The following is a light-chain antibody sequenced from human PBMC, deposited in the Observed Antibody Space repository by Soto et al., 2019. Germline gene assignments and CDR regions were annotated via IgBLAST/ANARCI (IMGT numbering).Light chain of an antibody. CDR2: GVS. Sequence: EIVLTQSPGTLSLSPGERATLSCRASQSVSSSYLAWYQQKPGQAPRLLIYGVSSRATGIPDRFSGSGSGTDFTLTISRLEPEDFAVYYCQQYGSSPPFDEATFGQGTKLEIK. CDR1: QSVSSSY. CDR3: QQYGSSPPFDEAT. J-gene: IGKJ2*01. V-gene: IGKV3-20*01.